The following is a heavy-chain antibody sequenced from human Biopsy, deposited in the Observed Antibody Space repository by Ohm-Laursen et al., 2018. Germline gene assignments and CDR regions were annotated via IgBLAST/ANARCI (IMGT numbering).Heavy chain of an antibody. Sequence: TLSLTCSVSGGSVRSLSYYWSWVRQSPGKGLDWIGHIYYDGNTKYDPSLKSRVTISLDTSKNQVSLKLNSVTAADRAVYYCAASPSYMIFDFWGQGTSVTVSS. CDR3: AASPSYMIFDF. D-gene: IGHD3-16*01. J-gene: IGHJ4*02. CDR2: IYYDGNT. CDR1: GGSVRSLSYY. V-gene: IGHV4-61*01.